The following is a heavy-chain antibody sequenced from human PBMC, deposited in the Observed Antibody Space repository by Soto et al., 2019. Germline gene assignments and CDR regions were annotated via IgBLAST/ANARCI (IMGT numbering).Heavy chain of an antibody. Sequence: GASVKVSCKASGYTFTGYYMHWVRQAPGQGLEWMGWISPNSCGTNYAQKFRGRVTMTRDTSISTAYMELRRLRSDDTAVYYCALEYISSSSPDYWGQGTLVTVSS. CDR1: GYTFTGYY. CDR2: ISPNSCGT. CDR3: ALEYISSSSPDY. D-gene: IGHD6-6*01. V-gene: IGHV1-2*02. J-gene: IGHJ4*02.